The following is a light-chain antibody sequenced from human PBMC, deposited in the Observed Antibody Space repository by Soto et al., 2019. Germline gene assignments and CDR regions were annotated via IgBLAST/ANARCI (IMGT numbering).Light chain of an antibody. Sequence: IQLTQSPSSLSASLGDRVIIPCRASQGISSYLAWYQQKPGKAPNLLIYDASTLQSGVPSRFSGSGSGTDFTLTISTLQPEDFATYYCQQLNSYPITFGQGTRLEIK. CDR2: DAS. CDR1: QGISSY. CDR3: QQLNSYPIT. V-gene: IGKV1-9*01. J-gene: IGKJ5*01.